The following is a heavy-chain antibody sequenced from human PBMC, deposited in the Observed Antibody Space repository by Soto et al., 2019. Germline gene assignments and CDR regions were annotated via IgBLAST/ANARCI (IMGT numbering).Heavy chain of an antibody. CDR1: GVSFSTYA. J-gene: IGHJ6*02. CDR3: TRATFDV. V-gene: IGHV3-33*01. CDR2: IWFDGVKE. Sequence: SGGSLRLSCAVAGVSFSTYAMHWVRQAPGKGLEWLAIIWFDGVKEYYAESVRGRFTISIDNSKNTVFLQMDTVGAEDSALYYCTRATFDVWGQGTTVTVSS.